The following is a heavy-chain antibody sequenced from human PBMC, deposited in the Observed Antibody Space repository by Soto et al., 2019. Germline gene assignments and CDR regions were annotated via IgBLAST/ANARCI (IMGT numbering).Heavy chain of an antibody. CDR2: ISSSGSTI. CDR3: AREVYSSSLPTYYDSYGMDV. Sequence: QVQLVESGGGLVKPGGSLRLSCAASGFTFSDYYMSWIRQAPGKGLEWVSYISSSGSTIYYADSVKGRFTISRDHAKNSLYLQMNSLRAEDTAVYYCAREVYSSSLPTYYDSYGMDVWGQGTTVTVSS. V-gene: IGHV3-11*01. CDR1: GFTFSDYY. J-gene: IGHJ6*02. D-gene: IGHD6-6*01.